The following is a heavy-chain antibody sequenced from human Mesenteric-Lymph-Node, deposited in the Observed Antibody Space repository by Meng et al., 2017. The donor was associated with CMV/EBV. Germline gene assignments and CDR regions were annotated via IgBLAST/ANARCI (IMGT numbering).Heavy chain of an antibody. Sequence: SVKVSCKASGYTFTSYYMHWVRQAPGQGLEWMGGIIPIFGTANYAQKFQGRVTITTDESTSTAYMELRSLRSEDTAIYYCAKELGGGTEYYGMDVWGQGTSVTVSS. V-gene: IGHV1-69*05. J-gene: IGHJ6*02. CDR2: IIPIFGTA. CDR3: AKELGGGTEYYGMDV. D-gene: IGHD3-16*01. CDR1: GYTFTSYY.